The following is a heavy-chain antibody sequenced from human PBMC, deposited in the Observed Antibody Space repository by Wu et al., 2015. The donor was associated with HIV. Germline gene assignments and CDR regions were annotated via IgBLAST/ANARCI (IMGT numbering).Heavy chain of an antibody. D-gene: IGHD3-10*01. CDR2: INPNSGGT. J-gene: IGHJ6*03. Sequence: QVQLVQSGAEVKKPGASVKVSCKASGYIFTGYYMHWVRQAPGQGLEWVGWINPNSGGTNYAQKFQGRVTMTRDTSIRTAYMELSSLRSDDTAVYFCARDFSGFYYYMDVWGKGTTVTVSS. V-gene: IGHV1-2*02. CDR3: ARDFSGFYYYMDV. CDR1: GYIFTGYY.